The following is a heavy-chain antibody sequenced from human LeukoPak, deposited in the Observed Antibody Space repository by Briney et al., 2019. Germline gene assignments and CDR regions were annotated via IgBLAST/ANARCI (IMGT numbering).Heavy chain of an antibody. V-gene: IGHV1-8*01. CDR1: GYTFTSYD. D-gene: IGHD2-2*01. J-gene: IGHJ6*03. Sequence: ASVKVSCKASGYTFTSYDINWVRQATGQGLEWMGWMNPNSGNTGYAQKFQGRVTMTRNTSISTAYMELSSLRSEDTAVYYCARGVEPAARYYYYMDVRGKGTTVTVSS. CDR2: MNPNSGNT. CDR3: ARGVEPAARYYYYMDV.